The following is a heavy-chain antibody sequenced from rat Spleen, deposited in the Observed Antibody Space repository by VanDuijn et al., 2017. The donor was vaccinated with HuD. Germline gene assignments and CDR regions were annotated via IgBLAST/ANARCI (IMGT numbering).Heavy chain of an antibody. CDR2: ISTGGDNT. D-gene: IGHD1-9*01. Sequence: EVQLVESGGGLVQPGRSMKLSCAASGFTFSNYYMAWVRQAPTKGLEWVASISTGGDNTYYRDSVKGRFTISRDNAKSTLYLQMDSLRSEDTATYYCARLDYGYNYDPSWYFDFWGPGTMVTVSS. CDR3: ARLDYGYNYDPSWYFDF. J-gene: IGHJ1*01. CDR1: GFTFSNYY. V-gene: IGHV5-25*01.